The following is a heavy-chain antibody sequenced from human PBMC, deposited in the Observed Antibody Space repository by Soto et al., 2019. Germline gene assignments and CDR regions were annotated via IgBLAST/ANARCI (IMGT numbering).Heavy chain of an antibody. V-gene: IGHV3-21*01. CDR2: ISSSSSYI. Sequence: GGSLRLSCAASGFTFSSYAMSWVRQAPGKGLEWVSSISSSSSYIYYADSVKGRFTISRDNAKNSLYLQMNSLRAEDTAVYYCARVKYYDSSGYSVWGQGTLVTVSS. D-gene: IGHD3-22*01. CDR3: ARVKYYDSSGYSV. J-gene: IGHJ4*02. CDR1: GFTFSSYA.